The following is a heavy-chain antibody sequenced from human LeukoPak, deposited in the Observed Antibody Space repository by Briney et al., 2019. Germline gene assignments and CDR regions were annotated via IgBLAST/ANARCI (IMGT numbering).Heavy chain of an antibody. V-gene: IGHV4-34*01. CDR2: INHSGST. D-gene: IGHD3-10*01. J-gene: IGHJ5*02. Sequence: SETLSLTCAVYGGSFSGYYWSWIRQPPGKGLEWIGEINHSGSTNYNPSLKSRVTISVDTSKNQFSLKLSSVTAADTAVYYCARVLPMVRGVITPQGWFDPWGQGTLVTVSS. CDR3: ARVLPMVRGVITPQGWFDP. CDR1: GGSFSGYY.